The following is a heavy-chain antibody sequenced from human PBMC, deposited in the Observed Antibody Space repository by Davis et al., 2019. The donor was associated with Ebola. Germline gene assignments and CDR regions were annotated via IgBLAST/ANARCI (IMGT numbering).Heavy chain of an antibody. CDR1: GYTFTSYY. Sequence: ASVKVSCKASGYTFTSYYMHWVRQAPGQGFEWMGWINPNSGGTNYAQKFQGRVTMTRDTSISTAYMELSRLRSDDTAVYYCARAAAGYCSGGSCSLGFDIWGQGTMVTVSS. J-gene: IGHJ3*02. V-gene: IGHV1-2*02. CDR2: INPNSGGT. D-gene: IGHD2-15*01. CDR3: ARAAAGYCSGGSCSLGFDI.